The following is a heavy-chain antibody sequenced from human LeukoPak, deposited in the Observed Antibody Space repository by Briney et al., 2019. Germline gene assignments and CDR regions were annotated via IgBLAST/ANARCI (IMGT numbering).Heavy chain of an antibody. J-gene: IGHJ4*02. CDR2: IKQDGSKK. D-gene: IGHD5-24*01. Sequence: GGSLRLSCVASGFPFSSYWMTWVRQAPGKGLEWVANIKQDGSKKSYVDSVKGRFTISRDNAKNSLYLQMNSLRAEDTAIYYCTRVGYIDEGIAYWGQGTLVTVSS. V-gene: IGHV3-7*04. CDR3: TRVGYIDEGIAY. CDR1: GFPFSSYW.